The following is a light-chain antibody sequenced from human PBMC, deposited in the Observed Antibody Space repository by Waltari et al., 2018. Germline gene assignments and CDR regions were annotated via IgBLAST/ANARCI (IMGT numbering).Light chain of an antibody. CDR2: GAS. CDR1: QSVSSSY. Sequence: EIVLTQSPGTLSLSPGERATLPCRASQSVSSSYLAWYQKKPGQAPRLLIYGASSRATGIPDRFSGSGSGTDFTLNISRLEPEDFAVYYCQQYGSTPFTFGPGTKVDIK. J-gene: IGKJ3*01. V-gene: IGKV3-20*01. CDR3: QQYGSTPFT.